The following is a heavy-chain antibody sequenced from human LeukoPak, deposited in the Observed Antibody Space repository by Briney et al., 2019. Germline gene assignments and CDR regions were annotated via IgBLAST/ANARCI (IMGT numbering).Heavy chain of an antibody. CDR3: ARLVEYGSSSFDY. D-gene: IGHD6-6*01. V-gene: IGHV4-39*01. CDR2: IYYSGAT. CDR1: GDSIISTNYY. Sequence: SETLSLTCTVSGDSIISTNYYWGWIRQPPGKGLEWIGHIYYSGATYYNPSLKSRVTISVDTRENQFSLKLSSVSAADTAVYYCARLVEYGSSSFDYWGQGALVTVSS. J-gene: IGHJ4*02.